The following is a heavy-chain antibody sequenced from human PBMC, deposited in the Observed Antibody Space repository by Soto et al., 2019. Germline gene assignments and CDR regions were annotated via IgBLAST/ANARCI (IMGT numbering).Heavy chain of an antibody. D-gene: IGHD3-22*01. V-gene: IGHV1-69*12. CDR3: ARVYYPLRDGFHP. Sequence: QVQLVQSGAEVKKPGSSVKVSCKASGGTFSSYAISWVRQAPGQGLEWMGGIIPIFGTANYAQKFQGRVTITADDSTRTVYMELSSLRSEDTAVYFCARVYYPLRDGFHPWGPGTLVTGSS. J-gene: IGHJ5*02. CDR1: GGTFSSYA. CDR2: IIPIFGTA.